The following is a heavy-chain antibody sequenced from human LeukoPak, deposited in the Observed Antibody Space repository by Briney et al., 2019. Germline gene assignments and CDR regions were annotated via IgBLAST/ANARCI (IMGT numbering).Heavy chain of an antibody. CDR3: ASGWTYSNYLRFDY. CDR1: GGTFSSYT. V-gene: IGHV1-69*02. D-gene: IGHD4-11*01. J-gene: IGHJ4*02. CDR2: IIPILGIA. Sequence: GASVKVSCKDSGGTFSSYTISWVRQAPGQGLEWMGRIIPILGIANYAQKFQGRVTITADKSTSTAYMELSSLRSEDTAVYYCASGWTYSNYLRFDYWGQGTLVTVSS.